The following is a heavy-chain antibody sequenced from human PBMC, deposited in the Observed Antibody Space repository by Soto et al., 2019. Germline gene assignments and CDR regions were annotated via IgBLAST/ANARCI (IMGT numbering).Heavy chain of an antibody. Sequence: PSETLSLTCTVSGGSISSYYWSWIRQPPGKGLEWIGYIYYSGSTNYNPSLKSRVTISVDTSKNQFSLKLSSVTAADTAVYYCARESSYLIDYWGQGTLVTVSS. J-gene: IGHJ4*02. CDR3: ARESSYLIDY. CDR1: GGSISSYY. D-gene: IGHD5-12*01. V-gene: IGHV4-59*01. CDR2: IYYSGST.